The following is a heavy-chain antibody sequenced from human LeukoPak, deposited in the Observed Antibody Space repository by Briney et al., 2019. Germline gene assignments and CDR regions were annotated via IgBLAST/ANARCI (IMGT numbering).Heavy chain of an antibody. CDR3: ARVGDSGGLRFDY. V-gene: IGHV3-7*01. J-gene: IGHJ4*02. CDR1: GFTFSSYW. Sequence: PGGSLRLSCAASGFTFSSYWMSWVRQAPGKGLEWVANIKQDGSEKYYVDSVKGRFTISRDNAKNSLYLQMNSLRAEDTAVYYCARVGDSGGLRFDYWGQGTLVTVSS. CDR2: IKQDGSEK. D-gene: IGHD1-26*01.